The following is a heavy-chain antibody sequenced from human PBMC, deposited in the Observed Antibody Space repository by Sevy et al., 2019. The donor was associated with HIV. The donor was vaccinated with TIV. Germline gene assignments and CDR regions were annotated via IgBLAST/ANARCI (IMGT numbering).Heavy chain of an antibody. V-gene: IGHV3-13*01. CDR1: GFTFSNYD. CDR3: ARASGGGNSDGIDFYYGMDV. J-gene: IGHJ6*02. CDR2: ISAAGDT. D-gene: IGHD2-21*02. Sequence: GESLKISCAASGFTFSNYDMHWVRQATGKGLEWVSAISAAGDTYYPGSVKGRFTISRENAKNSLYLQMNSLRAGDTAVYYCARASGGGNSDGIDFYYGMDVWGQGTTVTVSS.